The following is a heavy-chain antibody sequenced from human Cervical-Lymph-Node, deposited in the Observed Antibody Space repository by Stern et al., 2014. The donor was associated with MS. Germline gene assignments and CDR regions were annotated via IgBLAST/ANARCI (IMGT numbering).Heavy chain of an antibody. J-gene: IGHJ3*02. V-gene: IGHV3-9*01. CDR1: GLTFDDYA. CDR2: ISWNSDNI. D-gene: IGHD6-13*01. Sequence: EVQLVESGGGLVQPGRSLRLSCAVSGLTFDDYAMHWVRQVPGKGLEWVSGISWNSDNIGYAESVKGRFTISRDNVKNSLYLQMNTLRAEDTAFYYCVKDGSSSLMGGAFGIWGQGTMVTVSS. CDR3: VKDGSSSLMGGAFGI.